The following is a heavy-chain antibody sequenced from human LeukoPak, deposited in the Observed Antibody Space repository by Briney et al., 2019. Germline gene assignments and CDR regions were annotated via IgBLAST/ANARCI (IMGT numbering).Heavy chain of an antibody. Sequence: SSVKLSCKASGGTFSSYAISWVRQAPGQGLEWMGGITPILGTANYAQKFQGRVTITADESTSTAYMELSSLKSEDTAVYYCARGPELPDYWGQGTLVTVSS. CDR3: ARGPELPDY. CDR1: GGTFSSYA. V-gene: IGHV1-69*01. J-gene: IGHJ4*02. D-gene: IGHD1-26*01. CDR2: ITPILGTA.